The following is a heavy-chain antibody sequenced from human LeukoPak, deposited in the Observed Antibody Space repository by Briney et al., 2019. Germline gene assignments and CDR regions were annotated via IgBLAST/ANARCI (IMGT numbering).Heavy chain of an antibody. Sequence: GGSLRLPCAASEFTLSNARMSWVRQAPGKGLEWVGRIKSKSDGGITEYAAPVKGRFTISRDDSKNTLYLQMNSLETEDTAIYYCTTLGYCSGGSCNGYWGQGTLVTVSS. CDR2: IKSKSDGGIT. CDR1: EFTLSNAR. J-gene: IGHJ4*02. CDR3: TTLGYCSGGSCNGY. V-gene: IGHV3-15*01. D-gene: IGHD2-15*01.